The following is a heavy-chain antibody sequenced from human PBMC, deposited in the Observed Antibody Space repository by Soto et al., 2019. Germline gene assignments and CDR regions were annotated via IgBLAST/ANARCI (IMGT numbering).Heavy chain of an antibody. CDR1: GGTFSSYA. J-gene: IGHJ4*02. D-gene: IGHD6-13*01. Sequence: ASVKVSCKASGGTFSSYAISWVRQAPGQGLEWMGGIIPIFGTANYAQKFQGRVTITADESTSTAYMELSSLRSEDTAVYYCARSSKSKGAAGPNDYWGQGTLVTVSS. CDR2: IIPIFGTA. CDR3: ARSSKSKGAAGPNDY. V-gene: IGHV1-69*13.